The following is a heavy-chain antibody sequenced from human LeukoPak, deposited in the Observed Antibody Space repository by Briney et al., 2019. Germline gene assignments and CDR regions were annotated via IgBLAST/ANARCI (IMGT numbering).Heavy chain of an antibody. V-gene: IGHV1-2*02. CDR1: GYTFTGYY. J-gene: IGHJ4*02. Sequence: GASVKVSCKASGYTFTGYYMHWVRQAPGQGLEWMGWINPNSGGTNYAQKFQGRVTMTRDTSISTAYMELSRLRSDDTAVYYCAIITMIVVPDGPHSDYWGQGTLVTVSS. CDR2: INPNSGGT. D-gene: IGHD3-22*01. CDR3: AIITMIVVPDGPHSDY.